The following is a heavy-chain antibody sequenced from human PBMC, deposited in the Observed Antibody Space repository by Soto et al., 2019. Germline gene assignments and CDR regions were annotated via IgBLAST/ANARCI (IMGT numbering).Heavy chain of an antibody. D-gene: IGHD6-6*01. V-gene: IGHV1-69*13. CDR3: AREYRSSSGRFDN. CDR1: GGSFSSYA. Sequence: SVKVSCKASGGSFSSYAISWVRQAPGQGLEWMGGIIPIFGTPTYTQKFQGRVTITADESTSTAYMELSSLRSEDTAVYYCAREYRSSSGRFDNWGQGTLVTVSS. CDR2: IIPIFGTP. J-gene: IGHJ4*02.